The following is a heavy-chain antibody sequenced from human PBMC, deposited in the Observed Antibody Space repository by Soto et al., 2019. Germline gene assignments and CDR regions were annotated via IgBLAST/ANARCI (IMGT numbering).Heavy chain of an antibody. CDR1: GCSISSGGYS. CDR2: IYHGAST. Sequence: SETLSLTCAVSGCSISSGGYSWTWIRQPPGKGLEWIGYIYHGASTYYNPSLKSRVTISVDRSKNQFSLKLSSVTAADTAVYYCARGPPFGYWGQGTLVTVSS. D-gene: IGHD3-10*01. J-gene: IGHJ4*02. V-gene: IGHV4-30-2*01. CDR3: ARGPPFGY.